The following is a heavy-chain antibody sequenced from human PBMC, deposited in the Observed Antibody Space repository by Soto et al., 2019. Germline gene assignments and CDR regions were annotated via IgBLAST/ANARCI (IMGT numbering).Heavy chain of an antibody. V-gene: IGHV4-59*01. CDR1: GGSISSYY. D-gene: IGHD3-3*01. CDR3: ARTQDRGFWSGYSPPYYYYYYGMDV. CDR2: IYYSGST. J-gene: IGHJ6*02. Sequence: PSETLSLTCTVSGGSISSYYWSWIRQPPGKGLEWIGYIYYSGSTNYNPSLKSRVTISVDTSKNQFSLKLSSVTAADTAVYYCARTQDRGFWSGYSPPYYYYYYGMDVWGQGTTVTVSS.